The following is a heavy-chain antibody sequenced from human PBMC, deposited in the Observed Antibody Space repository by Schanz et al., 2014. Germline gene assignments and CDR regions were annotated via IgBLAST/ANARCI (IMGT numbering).Heavy chain of an antibody. J-gene: IGHJ5*01. CDR1: GYTFPSYY. CDR3: DRRAEAPTVCGT. V-gene: IGHV1-46*01. Sequence: QVQLVQSGAEAKKPGASAKVSCKLSGYTFPSYYMHWVRQAPRQGLEWMGIINPSGGSTSYAQKCQGGVTMTRDTSTSTVYMELSRLRSEHTAVYFSDRRAEAPTVCGTWG. CDR2: INPSGGST. D-gene: IGHD1-26*01.